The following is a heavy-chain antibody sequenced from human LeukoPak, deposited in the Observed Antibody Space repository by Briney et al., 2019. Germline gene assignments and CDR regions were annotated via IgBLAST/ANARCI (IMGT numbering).Heavy chain of an antibody. CDR2: INHSGST. CDR3: AREAAAGTFY. V-gene: IGHV4-34*01. Sequence: KSSETLSLTCAVYGGSFRGYYWSWIRQPPGKGLEWIGEINHSGSTNYNPSLKSRVTISVDTSKNQFSLKLSSVTAADTAVYYCAREAAAGTFYWGQGTLVTVSS. CDR1: GGSFRGYY. J-gene: IGHJ4*02. D-gene: IGHD6-13*01.